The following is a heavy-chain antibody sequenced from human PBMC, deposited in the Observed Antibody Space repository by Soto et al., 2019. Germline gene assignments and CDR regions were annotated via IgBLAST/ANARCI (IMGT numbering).Heavy chain of an antibody. J-gene: IGHJ4*02. CDR2: IVVGSGNT. CDR1: GFTFTSSA. Sequence: ASVKVSCKASGFTFTSSAVQWGRQARGQRLEWIGWIVVGSGNTNYAQKFQERVTMTRDMSISTAYMELSSLRSEDTAVYYCARGVDYYDSSGYYYWNDYWGQGTLVTVSS. CDR3: ARGVDYYDSSGYYYWNDY. D-gene: IGHD3-22*01. V-gene: IGHV1-58*01.